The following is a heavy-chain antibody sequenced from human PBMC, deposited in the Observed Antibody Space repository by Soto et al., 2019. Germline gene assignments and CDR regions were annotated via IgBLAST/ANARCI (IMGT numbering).Heavy chain of an antibody. CDR2: ISSSSSYI. Sequence: EVQLVESGGGLVKPGGSLRLSCAASGFTFSSYSMNWVRQAPGKGLEWVSSISSSSSYIYYADSVKGRFTISRDNAKNSLYLQMNSLRAEDTAVYYCASLYQLLPDGYYYYGMDVWGQGTTVTVSS. V-gene: IGHV3-21*01. J-gene: IGHJ6*02. CDR3: ASLYQLLPDGYYYYGMDV. D-gene: IGHD2-2*01. CDR1: GFTFSSYS.